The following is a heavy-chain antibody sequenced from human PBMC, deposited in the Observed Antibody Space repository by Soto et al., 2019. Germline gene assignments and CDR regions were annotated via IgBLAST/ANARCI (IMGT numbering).Heavy chain of an antibody. D-gene: IGHD2-15*01. V-gene: IGHV4-4*02. CDR3: ARNGAYCLDS. CDR1: GDAISNHHW. J-gene: IGHJ4*02. CDR2: IHHDGST. Sequence: QVQLQESGPGLVTPSGTLSLACTISGDAISNHHWWSWVRQPPGKGLDWIGEIHHDGSTNYNPSLKSPVTMSVDKTKTQISLTLSSIPAADTAIYNCARNGAYCLDSWGQGTLVTVSS.